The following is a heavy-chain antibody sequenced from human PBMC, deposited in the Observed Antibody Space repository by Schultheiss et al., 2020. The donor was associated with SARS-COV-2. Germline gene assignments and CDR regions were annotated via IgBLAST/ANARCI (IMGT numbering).Heavy chain of an antibody. V-gene: IGHV1-69*06. CDR1: GGTFSSYA. J-gene: IGHJ6*02. Sequence: SVKVSCKASGGTFSSYAISWVRQAPGQGLEWMGGIIPIFGTANYAQKFQGRVTITADKSTSTAYMELSSLRSEDTAVYYCASIEYSSFHYGMDVWGQGTTVTVSS. CDR2: IIPIFGTA. CDR3: ASIEYSSFHYGMDV. D-gene: IGHD6-6*01.